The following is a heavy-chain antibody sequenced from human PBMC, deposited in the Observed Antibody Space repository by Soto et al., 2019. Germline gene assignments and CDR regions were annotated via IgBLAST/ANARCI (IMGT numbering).Heavy chain of an antibody. Sequence: EVQLVESGGGLVKPGGSLRLSCAASGITLSNAWMTWVRQAPGKGLEWVGRIKSKADGSTTEYGSPVKDRFIITRDDSENTRDLQMQSLKTEDTAVYYCATPRPGTHGYGYWGQGTLVTVSS. CDR2: IKSKADGSTT. D-gene: IGHD5-18*01. V-gene: IGHV3-15*01. J-gene: IGHJ4*02. CDR1: GITLSNAW. CDR3: ATPRPGTHGYGY.